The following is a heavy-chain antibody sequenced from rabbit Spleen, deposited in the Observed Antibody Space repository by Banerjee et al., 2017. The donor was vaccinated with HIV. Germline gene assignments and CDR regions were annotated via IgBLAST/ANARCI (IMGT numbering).Heavy chain of an antibody. D-gene: IGHD2-1*01. CDR2: IAGISSGFT. V-gene: IGHV1S45*01. J-gene: IGHJ6*01. CDR3: ARSTYGYDDYGDLYYAAMDL. Sequence: QEQLEESGGGLVQPGGSLTLACTASGFSFISSYYICWVRQAPGKGLEWISCIAGISSGFTYSATWAKGRFTISKTSSTTVTLQMTSLTVADTATYFCARSTYGYDDYGDLYYAAMDLWGPGTLVTVS. CDR1: GFSFISSYY.